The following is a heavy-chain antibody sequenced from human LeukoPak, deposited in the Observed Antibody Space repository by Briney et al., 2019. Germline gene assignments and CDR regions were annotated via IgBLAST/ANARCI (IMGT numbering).Heavy chain of an antibody. J-gene: IGHJ5*02. Sequence: GGSLRLSCAASGFTFSSYAMSWVRQAPGKGLEWVSAISGSGGSTYYADSVKGRFTISRDNSKNTLYLQMNSLRAEDTAVYYCAKDDLYCSSTSCSNWFDPWGQGTWSPSPQ. CDR3: AKDDLYCSSTSCSNWFDP. V-gene: IGHV3-23*01. CDR1: GFTFSSYA. D-gene: IGHD2-2*01. CDR2: ISGSGGST.